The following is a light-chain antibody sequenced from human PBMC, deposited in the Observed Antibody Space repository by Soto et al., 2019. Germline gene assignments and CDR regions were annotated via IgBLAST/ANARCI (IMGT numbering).Light chain of an antibody. V-gene: IGLV2-14*03. CDR3: NSYTSTNTLV. J-gene: IGLJ2*01. Sequence: QSALTQPASVSGSPGQSITISCTGTSIDVGGYKHVSWYQQHPGKAPKLMMYDVTDRPSGVSNRVSGSKSGNTASLAISRLQAEDEADYYCNSYTSTNTLVFGGGTKVTVL. CDR2: DVT. CDR1: SIDVGGYKH.